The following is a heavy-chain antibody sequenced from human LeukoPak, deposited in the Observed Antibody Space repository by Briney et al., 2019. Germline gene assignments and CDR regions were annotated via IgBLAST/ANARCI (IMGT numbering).Heavy chain of an antibody. J-gene: IGHJ4*02. D-gene: IGHD3-10*01. CDR2: IKEDGSDI. V-gene: IGHV3-7*02. Sequence: GGSLRLSCEASGFTFSNYWMTWVRQAPGKGLEWVASIKEDGSDIYYVDSVKGRFTISRDNSKNTLYLQMNSLRAEDTAVYYCARQSDNYYGSGSYPDYWGQGTLVTVSS. CDR1: GFTFSNYW. CDR3: ARQSDNYYGSGSYPDY.